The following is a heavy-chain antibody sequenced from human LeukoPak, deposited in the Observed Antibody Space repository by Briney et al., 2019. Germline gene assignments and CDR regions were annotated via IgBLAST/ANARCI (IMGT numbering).Heavy chain of an antibody. CDR1: EFTFSSYW. D-gene: IGHD6-13*01. J-gene: IGHJ4*02. CDR3: ARAGIAAAGTFDY. CDR2: INSDGSST. V-gene: IGHV3-74*01. Sequence: QPGGSLRLSCAASEFTFSSYWMHWVRQAPGKGLVWVSRINSDGSSTSYADSVKGRFTISRDNAKNTLYLQMNSLRAEDTAVYYCARAGIAAAGTFDYWGQGTLVTVSS.